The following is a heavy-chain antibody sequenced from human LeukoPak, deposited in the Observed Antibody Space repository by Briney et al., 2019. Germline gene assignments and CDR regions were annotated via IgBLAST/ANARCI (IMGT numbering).Heavy chain of an antibody. D-gene: IGHD6-19*01. CDR2: IYHSGST. CDR3: AKDGIIAVAGEPYYYYYMDV. CDR1: GGSISSSNW. V-gene: IGHV4-4*02. Sequence: SGTLSLTCAVSGGSISSSNWWSWVRQPPGKGLEWIGEIYHSGSTNYNPSLKSRVTISVDTSKNQFSLKLSSVTAADTAVYYCAKDGIIAVAGEPYYYYYMDVWGKGTTVTVSS. J-gene: IGHJ6*03.